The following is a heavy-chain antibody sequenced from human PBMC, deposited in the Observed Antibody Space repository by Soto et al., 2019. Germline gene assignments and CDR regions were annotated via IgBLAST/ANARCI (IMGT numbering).Heavy chain of an antibody. Sequence: QVQLVESGGGVVQPGRSLRLSCAASGFTFSSYGMHWVRQAPGKGLEWVAVIWYDGSNKYYADSVKGRFTISRDNSKNTLYLQMNSLRAEDTAVYYCASARQLVPYDYWGQGTLVTVSS. CDR1: GFTFSSYG. CDR2: IWYDGSNK. D-gene: IGHD6-6*01. J-gene: IGHJ4*02. V-gene: IGHV3-33*01. CDR3: ASARQLVPYDY.